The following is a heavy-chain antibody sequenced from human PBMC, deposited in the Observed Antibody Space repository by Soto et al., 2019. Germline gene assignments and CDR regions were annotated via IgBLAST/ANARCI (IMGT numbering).Heavy chain of an antibody. CDR3: APHTLDTGMPSGY. J-gene: IGHJ4*02. CDR1: GYTFTNYG. CDR2: IGGYKGNT. Sequence: VQLVQSGAEVREPGASVKVSCKASGYTFTNYGVSWGRQAPGQGLEWMGWIGGYKGNTNYAQKLQGRVTLTTDTSTSTAYMELRSLRSDDTAVYYCAPHTLDTGMPSGYWGQGTLVTVSS. V-gene: IGHV1-18*01. D-gene: IGHD5-18*01.